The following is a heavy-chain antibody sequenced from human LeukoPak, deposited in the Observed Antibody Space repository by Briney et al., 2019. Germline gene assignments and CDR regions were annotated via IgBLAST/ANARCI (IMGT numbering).Heavy chain of an antibody. V-gene: IGHV3-23*01. CDR1: GFTFSSYA. CDR2: ISGSVGST. J-gene: IGHJ6*02. D-gene: IGHD3-3*01. Sequence: VASLRLSCAASGFTFSSYAMCWVRQAPGKGLEWVSAISGSVGSTYYADSVKGRFTISRDNSKNTLYLQMNSLRAEDTAVYYCAKAHARNYDFWSGSDYYYGMDVWGQGTTVTVSS. CDR3: AKAHARNYDFWSGSDYYYGMDV.